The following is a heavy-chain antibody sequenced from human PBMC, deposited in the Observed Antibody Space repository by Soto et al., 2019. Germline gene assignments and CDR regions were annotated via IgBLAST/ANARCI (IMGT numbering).Heavy chain of an antibody. CDR3: ARSEGYSVYDLRRYSWFDP. V-gene: IGHV1-69*12. CDR2: IIPIFGTA. CDR1: GGTFSSYA. Sequence: QVQLVQSGAEVKKPGSSVKVSCKASGGTFSSYAINWVRQAPGQGLEWMGGIIPIFGTANYAQKFQGRVTITADESTSTAYMELTSLRSEDTAVYYCARSEGYSVYDLRRYSWFDPWGQGTLVTVSS. D-gene: IGHD5-12*01. J-gene: IGHJ5*02.